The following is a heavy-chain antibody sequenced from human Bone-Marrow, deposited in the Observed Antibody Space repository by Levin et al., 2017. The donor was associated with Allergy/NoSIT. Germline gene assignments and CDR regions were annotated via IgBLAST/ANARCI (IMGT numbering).Heavy chain of an antibody. CDR1: GGSISSRDYY. CDR3: ARELGDYVPDAFDI. CDR2: IYKSGST. D-gene: IGHD4-17*01. Sequence: SSETLSLTCTVSGGSISSRDYYWGWIRLSPGKGLEWIGSIYKSGSTYYNPSLKSRVTISVDTSKNQFSLRLSSVTAADTAVYYCARELGDYVPDAFDIWGQGTMVTVSS. V-gene: IGHV4-39*02. J-gene: IGHJ3*02.